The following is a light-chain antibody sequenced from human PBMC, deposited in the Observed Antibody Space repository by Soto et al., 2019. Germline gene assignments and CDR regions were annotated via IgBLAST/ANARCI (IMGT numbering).Light chain of an antibody. CDR3: QSFDTRLNSVV. Sequence: QSVVTQPSSVSGAPGQRVTISCTGSSSNIGAGYDVHWYQQFPGRAPKLLIYGNKNRPSGVPDRISGSKSGTSASLDITGLQVEDEADYYCQSFDTRLNSVVFGGGTKLTVL. CDR2: GNK. CDR1: SSNIGAGYD. J-gene: IGLJ2*01. V-gene: IGLV1-40*01.